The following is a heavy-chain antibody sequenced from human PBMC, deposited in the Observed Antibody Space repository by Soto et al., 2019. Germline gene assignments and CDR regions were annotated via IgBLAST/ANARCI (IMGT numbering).Heavy chain of an antibody. V-gene: IGHV1-24*01. J-gene: IGHJ4*02. Sequence: GASVKVSCKVSGYTLSELSMHWVRQAPGKGLEWMGGFDPEDGETIYAQKYQGRVTMTEDTSTDTAYMELSSLRSEDTAVYYCARDVGSYYDFWSGRYYFDYWGQGTLVTVSS. CDR1: GYTLSELS. CDR2: FDPEDGET. D-gene: IGHD3-3*01. CDR3: ARDVGSYYDFWSGRYYFDY.